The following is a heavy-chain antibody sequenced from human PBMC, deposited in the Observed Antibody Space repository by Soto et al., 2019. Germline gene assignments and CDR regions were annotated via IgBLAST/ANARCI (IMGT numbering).Heavy chain of an antibody. CDR2: IYYSGST. Sequence: SETLSLTCTVSGGSISSGDYYWSWICQPPGKGLEWIGYIYYSGSTNYNPSLKSRVTISVDTSKNQFSLKLSSVTAADTAVYYCARVRGRLLRFDPWGQGTLVTVS. J-gene: IGHJ5*02. CDR1: GGSISSGDYY. V-gene: IGHV4-30-4*01. D-gene: IGHD2-15*01. CDR3: ARVRGRLLRFDP.